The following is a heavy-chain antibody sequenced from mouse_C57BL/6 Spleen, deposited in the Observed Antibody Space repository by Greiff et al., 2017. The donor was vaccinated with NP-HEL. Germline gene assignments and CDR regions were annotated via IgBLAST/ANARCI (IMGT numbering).Heavy chain of an antibody. J-gene: IGHJ2*01. CDR3: ARLGYDGYPFDY. D-gene: IGHD2-3*01. CDR1: GFNIKDYY. CDR2: IDPEDGET. Sequence: EVQLQQSGAELVKPGASVKLSCTASGFNIKDYYMHWVKQRTEQGLEWIGRIDPEDGETKSAPKFQGKATITADTSSNTAYLQLSSLTSEDTAVYYCARLGYDGYPFDYWGQGTTLTVSS. V-gene: IGHV14-2*01.